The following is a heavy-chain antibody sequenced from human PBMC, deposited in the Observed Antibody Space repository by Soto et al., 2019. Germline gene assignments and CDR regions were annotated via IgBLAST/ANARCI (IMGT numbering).Heavy chain of an antibody. CDR1: GGSFSDFY. CDR2: ISTDSSNT. CDR3: ATYGMDV. V-gene: IGHV3-11*06. J-gene: IGHJ6*02. Sequence: PVGSLRLSCVVSGGSFSDFYMSWIRKAPGKGLEWVSHISTDSSNTKYGDSVKGRFTVSRDNAKRSLYLQMNSLRVEDTGIYYCATYGMDVWGQGTTVTVSS.